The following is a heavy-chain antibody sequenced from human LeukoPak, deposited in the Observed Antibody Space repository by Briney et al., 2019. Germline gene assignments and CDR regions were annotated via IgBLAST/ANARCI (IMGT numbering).Heavy chain of an antibody. Sequence: GGSLRLSCAASGFTFSSYDMNWVRQAPGKGLEWVSVISGSGGSTDYADSVKGRFSISRDNSKNTLYLQMNSLRAEDTAVYYCAKGQLWFGEFSYFDYWGQGTLVTVSS. D-gene: IGHD3-10*01. J-gene: IGHJ4*02. V-gene: IGHV3-23*01. CDR3: AKGQLWFGEFSYFDY. CDR2: ISGSGGST. CDR1: GFTFSSYD.